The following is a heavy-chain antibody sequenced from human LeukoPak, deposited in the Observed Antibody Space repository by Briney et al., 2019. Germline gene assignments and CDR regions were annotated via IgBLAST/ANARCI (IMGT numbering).Heavy chain of an antibody. D-gene: IGHD1-26*01. Sequence: SETLSLTWTVSGGSISGSNYYWGWIRQSPGKGPEWIGNIYHSGSTYYNPSLKSRVTISVDTPKNQFSLKLRSVAAADTALYYCARTYTGSDFDPRGQGTLVTVSS. V-gene: IGHV4-39*01. CDR3: ARTYTGSDFDP. CDR2: IYHSGST. CDR1: GGSISGSNYY. J-gene: IGHJ5*02.